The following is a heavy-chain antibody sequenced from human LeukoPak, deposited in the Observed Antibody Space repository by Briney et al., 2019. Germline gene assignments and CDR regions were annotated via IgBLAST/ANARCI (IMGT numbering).Heavy chain of an antibody. V-gene: IGHV3-21*01. CDR2: ISSSSSYI. D-gene: IGHD2-15*01. CDR1: GFTFSSYS. Sequence: GGSLRLSCAASGFTFSSYSMNWVRQAPGKGLEWVSSISSSSSYIYYADSVKGRFTISRDNSKNTLYLQMNSLRAEDTAVYYCASRGDHCSGGSCYGDYFDYWGQGTLVTVSS. CDR3: ASRGDHCSGGSCYGDYFDY. J-gene: IGHJ4*02.